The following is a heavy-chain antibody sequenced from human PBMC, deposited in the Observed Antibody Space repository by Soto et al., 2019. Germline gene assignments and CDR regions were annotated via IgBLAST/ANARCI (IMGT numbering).Heavy chain of an antibody. CDR1: GDSISNGGFY. Sequence: QVQLQESGPGLVKPSQTLSLTCTVSGDSISNGGFYYSWIRQHPGQGLEWVGYIFHSGSTLSNPYLRSRVTLSADTSKNQLFLKLTSVTAADTAVYYCARGGIAGHWFAPWGQGTLVTVSA. CDR2: IFHSGST. CDR3: ARGGIAGHWFAP. J-gene: IGHJ5*02. V-gene: IGHV4-31*03. D-gene: IGHD2-15*01.